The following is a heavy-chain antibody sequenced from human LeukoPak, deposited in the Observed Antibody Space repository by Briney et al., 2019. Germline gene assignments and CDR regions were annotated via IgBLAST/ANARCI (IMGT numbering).Heavy chain of an antibody. V-gene: IGHV3-53*01. Sequence: PGGSLRLSCAASGFTVSSNYMSWVRQAPGKGLEWVSVIYSGGSTYYADSVKGRFTISRDSSKNTLYLQMNSLRAEDTAVYYCARADDFWSGADYWGQGTLVTVSS. CDR1: GFTVSSNY. CDR2: IYSGGST. CDR3: ARADDFWSGADY. D-gene: IGHD3-3*01. J-gene: IGHJ4*02.